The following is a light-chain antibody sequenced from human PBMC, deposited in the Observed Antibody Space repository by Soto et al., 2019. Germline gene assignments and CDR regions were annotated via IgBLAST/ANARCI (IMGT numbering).Light chain of an antibody. CDR2: VAS. J-gene: IGKJ1*01. Sequence: DIQMTQSPSSLSASVGDRVTITCRASQGISNYLAWYQQQPGKVPKLLIYVASTLQSGVPSRFSGSGSETDFTLTISSLHPEHVATYYCQQYNSAPWTFGQGNKLESK. CDR1: QGISNY. V-gene: IGKV1-27*01. CDR3: QQYNSAPWT.